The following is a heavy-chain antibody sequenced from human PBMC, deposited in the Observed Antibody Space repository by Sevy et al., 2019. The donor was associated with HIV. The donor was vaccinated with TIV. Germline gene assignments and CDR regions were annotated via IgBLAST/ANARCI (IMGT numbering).Heavy chain of an antibody. J-gene: IGHJ4*02. CDR2: IYYSGST. CDR1: GGSISSGDYY. CDR3: ARAIQLPYYFDY. D-gene: IGHD2-2*01. Sequence: SETLSLTCTVSGGSISSGDYYWSWIRQPPGKGLEWIGYIYYSGSTYYNPSLNSRVTISVDTSKNQFSPKLSSVTAADTAVYYCARAIQLPYYFDYWGQGTLVTVSS. V-gene: IGHV4-30-4*01.